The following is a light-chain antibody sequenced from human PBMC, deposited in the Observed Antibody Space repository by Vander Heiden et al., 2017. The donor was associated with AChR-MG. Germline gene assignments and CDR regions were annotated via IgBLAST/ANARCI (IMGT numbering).Light chain of an antibody. CDR2: GAS. J-gene: IGKJ4*01. V-gene: IGKV3-15*01. Sequence: EIVMTQSPATLSVSPGERATLSCRASQSVSSNLAWYQQKPGQAPRLLIYGASTRAPGIPARFSGSGSGTEFTLTISSLQSEDFAVYYCQEYENWPPRSFGGGTKVEIK. CDR1: QSVSSN. CDR3: QEYENWPPRS.